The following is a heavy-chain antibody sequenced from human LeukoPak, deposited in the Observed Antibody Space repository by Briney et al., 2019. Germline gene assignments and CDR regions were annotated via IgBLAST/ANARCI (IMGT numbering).Heavy chain of an antibody. Sequence: SVKVSCKASGFTFTSSAMQWVRQARGQRLEWIGWIVVGSGNTNYAQKFQERATITRDMSTSTAYMELSSLRSEDTAVYYCAADRYDSSGYYHFDYWGQGTLVTVSS. J-gene: IGHJ4*02. CDR3: AADRYDSSGYYHFDY. CDR2: IVVGSGNT. CDR1: GFTFTSSA. D-gene: IGHD3-22*01. V-gene: IGHV1-58*02.